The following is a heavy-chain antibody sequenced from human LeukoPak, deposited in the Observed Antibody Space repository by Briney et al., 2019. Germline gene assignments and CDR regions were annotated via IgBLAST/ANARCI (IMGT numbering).Heavy chain of an antibody. CDR2: INPNGINT. Sequence: ASVKVSCKASGYTFSNYYTHWVRQAPGQGLEWMGIINPNGINTRYAQKFQGRVTMTRDMSTSTVYMELRSLRSEDTAVYCCARGSHIRTHDRDNWFDPWGQGTLVTVSS. CDR3: ARGSHIRTHDRDNWFDP. D-gene: IGHD3-10*01. J-gene: IGHJ5*02. V-gene: IGHV1-46*01. CDR1: GYTFSNYY.